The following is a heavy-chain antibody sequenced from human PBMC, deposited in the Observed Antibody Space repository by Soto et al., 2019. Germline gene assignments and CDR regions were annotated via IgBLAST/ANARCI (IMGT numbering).Heavy chain of an antibody. Sequence: PSETLSLTCTVSGDSISSGNYYWSWIRQPPGKGLEWIGYIFYSGTAYYNPSLKSRLTISVDTSKNQFSLKLSSVTAADTAVYYCARTDYGTAYFDPWGQGSLVTVSS. CDR2: IFYSGTA. V-gene: IGHV4-30-4*01. CDR1: GDSISSGNYY. D-gene: IGHD3-10*01. J-gene: IGHJ5*02. CDR3: ARTDYGTAYFDP.